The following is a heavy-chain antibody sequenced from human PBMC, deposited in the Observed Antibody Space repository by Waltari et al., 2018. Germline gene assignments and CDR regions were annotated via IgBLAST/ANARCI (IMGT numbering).Heavy chain of an antibody. V-gene: IGHV4-4*07. CDR2: IYTSGST. Sequence: QVQLQESGPGLVKPSETLSLTCTVPGGSISSYYWSWIRQPAGKGLEWIGRIYTSGSTNYNPSLKSRVTMSVDTSKNQFSLKLSSVTAADTAVYYCARGYVWGSYRYTGWFDPWGQGTLVTVSS. J-gene: IGHJ5*02. CDR1: GGSISSYY. CDR3: ARGYVWGSYRYTGWFDP. D-gene: IGHD3-16*02.